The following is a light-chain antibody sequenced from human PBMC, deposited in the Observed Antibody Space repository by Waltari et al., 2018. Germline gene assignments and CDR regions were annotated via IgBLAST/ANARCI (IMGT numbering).Light chain of an antibody. CDR1: SSDIGSYNV. CDR3: CSYAGSVV. V-gene: IGLV2-23*02. Sequence: QSALTRPASVSGSPGQSITISCTGRSSDIGSYNVVSWYQPHPGKAPKLVIYEVINRPSGVSNRFSGSKSGNTASLTISGLQAEDEADYYCCSYAGSVVFGGGTKLTVL. CDR2: EVI. J-gene: IGLJ2*01.